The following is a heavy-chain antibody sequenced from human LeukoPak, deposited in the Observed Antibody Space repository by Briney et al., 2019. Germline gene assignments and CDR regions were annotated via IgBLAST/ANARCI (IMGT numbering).Heavy chain of an antibody. V-gene: IGHV3-7*05. CDR3: ARDPYSSTWSYGMDV. Sequence: GGSLRLSCAPSGFTFSTYWMSWVPQAPGKGLECVANIKQDGSAEVYMDSVKGRFTISRDNAKNSLVLQMNTLRAEDTAVYYCARDPYSSTWSYGMDVWGQGTTVTVSS. J-gene: IGHJ6*02. D-gene: IGHD6-6*01. CDR2: IKQDGSAE. CDR1: GFTFSTYW.